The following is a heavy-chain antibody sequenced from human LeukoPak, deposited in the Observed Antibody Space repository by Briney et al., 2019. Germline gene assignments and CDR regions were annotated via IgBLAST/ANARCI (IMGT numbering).Heavy chain of an antibody. CDR1: GYTFTGYY. D-gene: IGHD2-15*01. Sequence: ASVKVSCKASGYTFTGYYMHWVRQAPGQGLEWMGWINPNSGGTNYAQKFQGRVTMTRDTSISTAYMELSRLRSDDTAVYYCARIPYCSGGSCYGDVDYWGQGTLVTVSS. CDR3: ARIPYCSGGSCYGDVDY. J-gene: IGHJ4*02. CDR2: INPNSGGT. V-gene: IGHV1-2*02.